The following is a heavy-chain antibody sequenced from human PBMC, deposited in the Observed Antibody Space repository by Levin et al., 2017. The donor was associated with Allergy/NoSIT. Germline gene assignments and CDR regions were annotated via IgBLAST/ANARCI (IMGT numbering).Heavy chain of an antibody. Sequence: GGSLRLSCAASGFIFNNYAMSWVRQAPGKGLEWVSAIFNSGVGTFYADSVKGRFTISRDNSKNTMYLQMNSLRAEDTAVYFYARDAIRSSDHHYYFDYWGQGTLVTASS. D-gene: IGHD6-19*01. CDR1: GFIFNNYA. CDR2: IFNSGVGT. J-gene: IGHJ4*02. V-gene: IGHV3-23*01. CDR3: ARDAIRSSDHHYYFDY.